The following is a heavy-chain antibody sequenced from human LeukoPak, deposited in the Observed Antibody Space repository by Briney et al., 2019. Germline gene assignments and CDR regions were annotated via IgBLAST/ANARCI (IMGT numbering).Heavy chain of an antibody. V-gene: IGHV3-30*02. D-gene: IGHD1-26*01. Sequence: GGSLRLSCAASGFTFSSYGMHWVRQAPGKGLEWVAFIRYDGSNTYYADSVKGRFTISRDNSKNTLYLQMNSLRGEDTAVYYCAIDWSYQENYYYMDVWGKGTTVTISS. CDR2: IRYDGSNT. J-gene: IGHJ6*03. CDR1: GFTFSSYG. CDR3: AIDWSYQENYYYMDV.